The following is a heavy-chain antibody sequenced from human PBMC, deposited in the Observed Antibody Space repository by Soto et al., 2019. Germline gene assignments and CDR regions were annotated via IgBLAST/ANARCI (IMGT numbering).Heavy chain of an antibody. CDR2: IYYSGST. CDR1: GGSISSGGYY. D-gene: IGHD3-9*01. Sequence: PSETLSLTCTVSGGSISSGGYYWSWIRQHPGKGLEWIGYIYYSGSTYYNPSLKSRVTISVDTSKNQFSLKLSSVTAADTAVYYCARWGSYYYILSGYYLSTYCMVVWYQGTTLTVS. J-gene: IGHJ6*02. V-gene: IGHV4-31*02. CDR3: ARWGSYYYILSGYYLSTYCMVV.